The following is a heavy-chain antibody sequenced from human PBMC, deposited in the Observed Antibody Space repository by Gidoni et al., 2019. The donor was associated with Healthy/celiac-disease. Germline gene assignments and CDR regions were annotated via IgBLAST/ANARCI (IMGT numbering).Heavy chain of an antibody. CDR2: IIPIFGTA. CDR1: GGTFSSYA. Sequence: QVQLVQSGAEVKKPGSSVKVSCKASGGTFSSYAISWVRQAPGQGLEWMGGIIPIFGTANYAQKFQGRVTITADESTSTAYMELSSLRSEDTAVYYCARDLREGWNWGYNWFDPWGQGTLVTVSS. D-gene: IGHD1-7*01. J-gene: IGHJ5*02. V-gene: IGHV1-69*01. CDR3: ARDLREGWNWGYNWFDP.